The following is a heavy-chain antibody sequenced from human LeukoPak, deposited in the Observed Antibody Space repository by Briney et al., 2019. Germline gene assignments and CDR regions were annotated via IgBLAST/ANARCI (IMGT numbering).Heavy chain of an antibody. CDR3: ARSVYDISSYYYGMDV. CDR2: INHSGST. CDR1: GGSFSGYY. J-gene: IGHJ6*02. V-gene: IGHV4-34*01. Sequence: SETLSLTCAVYGGSFSGYYWSWIRQPPEKGLEWIGEINHSGSTNYNPSLKSRVTISVDTSKNQFSLKLSSVTAADTAVYYCARSVYDISSYYYGMDVWGQGTTVTVSS. D-gene: IGHD3-9*01.